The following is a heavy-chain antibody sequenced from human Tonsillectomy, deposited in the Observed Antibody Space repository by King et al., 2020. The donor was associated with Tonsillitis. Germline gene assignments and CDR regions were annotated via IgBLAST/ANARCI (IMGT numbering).Heavy chain of an antibody. V-gene: IGHV3-48*03. CDR3: ARVHTTRVVWFGEPNNWFDP. Sequence: QLVQSGGGLVQPGGSLRLSCAASGFTFSSYEMNWVRQAPGKGLEWVSYISSSGSTIYYADSVKGRFTISRDNAKNSLYLQMNSLRAEDTAVYYCARVHTTRVVWFGEPNNWFDPWGQGTLVTVSS. CDR1: GFTFSSYE. J-gene: IGHJ5*02. CDR2: ISSSGSTI. D-gene: IGHD3-10*01.